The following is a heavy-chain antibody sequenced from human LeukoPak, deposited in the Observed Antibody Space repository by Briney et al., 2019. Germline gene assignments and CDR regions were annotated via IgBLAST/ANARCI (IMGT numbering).Heavy chain of an antibody. Sequence: ASVKVSCKASGYIFTSHAMHWVRQAPGQGLEWMGWIDTNTGNPTYAQSFTGRFVFTLDTSVSTAYLQISSLKAEDTAVYYCARRSMVQHLDVWGKGTTVTVSS. CDR2: IDTNTGNP. V-gene: IGHV7-4-1*02. CDR1: GYIFTSHA. D-gene: IGHD3-10*01. J-gene: IGHJ6*04. CDR3: ARRSMVQHLDV.